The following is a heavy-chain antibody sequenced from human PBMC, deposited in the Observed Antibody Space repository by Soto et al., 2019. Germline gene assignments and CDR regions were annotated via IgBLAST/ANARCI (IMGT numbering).Heavy chain of an antibody. V-gene: IGHV3-72*01. CDR2: IRNRASSATT. Sequence: EVQLVESGGGLVQPGGSLRLSCAASGFIFSDHFMDWVRQAPGKGLEWVGRIRNRASSATTEYAASVRGRFTISRDDSKNLLYLQMSSLKTEDTAVYHCARSTVSTTPYYSDYWGQGTLVTVSS. CDR1: GFIFSDHF. D-gene: IGHD4-17*01. J-gene: IGHJ4*02. CDR3: ARSTVSTTPYYSDY.